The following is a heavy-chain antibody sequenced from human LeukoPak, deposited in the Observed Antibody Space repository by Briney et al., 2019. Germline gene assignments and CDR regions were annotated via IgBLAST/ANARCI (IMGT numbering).Heavy chain of an antibody. CDR2: INPNSGGT. D-gene: IGHD5-24*01. Sequence: ASVKVSCKASGYTFTGYYMHWVRQAPGQGLEWMGWINPNSGGTNYAQKFQGGVTMTRDTSISTAYMELSSLRSEDTAVYYCARGPGEVEMAKIRYWPVFDIWAKGTRVTVFS. V-gene: IGHV1-2*02. CDR3: ARGPGEVEMAKIRYWPVFDI. CDR1: GYTFTGYY. J-gene: IGHJ3*02.